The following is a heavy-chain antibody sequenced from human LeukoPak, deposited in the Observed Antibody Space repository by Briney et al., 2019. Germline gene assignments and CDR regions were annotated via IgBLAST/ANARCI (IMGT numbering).Heavy chain of an antibody. CDR3: ARQQLVLSRRYYFDY. Sequence: PGGSLRLSCAASGFTFSSYAVSWVRQAPGKGLEWVSAISGSGGSTYYADSVKGRFTISRDNSKNTLYLQMNSLRAEDTAVYYCARQQLVLSRRYYFDYWGQGTLVTVSS. J-gene: IGHJ4*02. CDR1: GFTFSSYA. D-gene: IGHD6-13*01. CDR2: ISGSGGST. V-gene: IGHV3-23*01.